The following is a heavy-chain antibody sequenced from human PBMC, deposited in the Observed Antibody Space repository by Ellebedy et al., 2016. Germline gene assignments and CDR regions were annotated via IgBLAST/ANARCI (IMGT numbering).Heavy chain of an antibody. V-gene: IGHV3-30-3*01. J-gene: IGHJ4*02. CDR2: ISDDGSSE. CDR3: TREGAGGFDH. CDR1: GFSFSSYA. D-gene: IGHD1-26*01. Sequence: GGSLRLSXAASGFSFSSYAMHWVRQAPGKGLEWVALISDDGSSEYYADSVKGRFTISRDNAKNSVDLQMNSLRAEDTAVYYCTREGAGGFDHWGQGTLVTVSS.